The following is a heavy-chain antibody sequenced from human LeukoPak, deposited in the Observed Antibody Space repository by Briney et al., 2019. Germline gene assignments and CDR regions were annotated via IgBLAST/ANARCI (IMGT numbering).Heavy chain of an antibody. J-gene: IGHJ4*02. CDR2: INHSGST. Sequence: SETLSLTCAVYGGSFSGYYWSWIRQPPGTGLEWIGEINHSGSTNYNPSLKSRATISVDTSKNQFSLKLSSVTAADTAVYYCAREDGGSGSYDYWGQGTLVTVSS. CDR3: AREDGGSGSYDY. V-gene: IGHV4-34*01. D-gene: IGHD3-10*01. CDR1: GGSFSGYY.